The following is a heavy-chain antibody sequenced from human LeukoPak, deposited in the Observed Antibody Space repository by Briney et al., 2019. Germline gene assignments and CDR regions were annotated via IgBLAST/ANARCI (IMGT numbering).Heavy chain of an antibody. D-gene: IGHD5-18*01. CDR2: ISAYNGNT. CDR3: ARTGTAMVWDAFDI. J-gene: IGHJ3*02. V-gene: IGHV1-18*01. CDR1: GGTFSSYA. Sequence: GASVKVSCKASGGTFSSYAISWVRQAPGQGLEWMGWISAYNGNTNYAQKLQGRVTMTTDTSTSTAYMELSRLRSDDTAVYYCARTGTAMVWDAFDIWGQGTMVTVSS.